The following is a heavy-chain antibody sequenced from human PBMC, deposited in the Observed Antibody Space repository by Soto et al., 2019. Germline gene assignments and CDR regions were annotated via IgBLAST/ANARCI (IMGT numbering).Heavy chain of an antibody. J-gene: IGHJ3*02. V-gene: IGHV4-34*01. CDR1: GGSFSGYY. CDR3: GRGDYGDYGEPFAFDI. D-gene: IGHD4-17*01. CDR2: INHSGST. Sequence: QVQLQQWGAGLLKPSETLSLTCAVYGGSFSGYYWSWIRQPPGKGLEWIGEINHSGSTNYNPSLKSGVTISVDTSKNQFSLKLSSVTAADTAVYYCGRGDYGDYGEPFAFDIWGQGTMVTVSS.